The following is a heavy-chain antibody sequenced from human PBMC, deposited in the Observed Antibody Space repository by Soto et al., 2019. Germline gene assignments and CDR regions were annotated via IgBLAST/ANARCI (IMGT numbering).Heavy chain of an antibody. D-gene: IGHD4-4*01. J-gene: IGHJ4*02. Sequence: GGSLRLSCAASGFTFSSYSMNWVRQAPGKGLEWVSYISSSSSTIYYADSVKGRFTISRDNAKNSLYLQMNSLRAEDTAVYYCARVGPKPPIYDDYSNQFDYWGQGTLVTVSS. CDR2: ISSSSSTI. CDR3: ARVGPKPPIYDDYSNQFDY. CDR1: GFTFSSYS. V-gene: IGHV3-48*01.